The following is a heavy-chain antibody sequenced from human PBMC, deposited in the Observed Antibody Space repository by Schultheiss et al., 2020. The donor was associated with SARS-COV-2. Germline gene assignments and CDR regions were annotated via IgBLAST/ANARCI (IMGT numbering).Heavy chain of an antibody. CDR1: GFTFSSYG. CDR3: ARAQRGSAGFFYYYGMDV. J-gene: IGHJ6*02. V-gene: IGHV3-30*03. CDR2: ISYDGSNK. Sequence: GGSPRLSCAASGFTFSSYGMHWVRQAPGKGLEWVAVISYDGSNKYYADSVKGRFTISRDNSKNTLYLQMNSLRAEDTAVYYCARAQRGSAGFFYYYGMDVWGQGTTVTVSS. D-gene: IGHD1-26*01.